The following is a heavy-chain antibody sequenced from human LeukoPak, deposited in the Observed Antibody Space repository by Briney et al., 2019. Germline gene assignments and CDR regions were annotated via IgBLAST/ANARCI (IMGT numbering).Heavy chain of an antibody. D-gene: IGHD3-22*01. J-gene: IGHJ4*02. CDR1: GGSFSGYY. CDR2: INHSGST. Sequence: PSETLSLTCAVYGGSFSGYYWSWIRQPPGKGLEWIGEINHSGSTNYNPSLKSRVTISVDTSKNQFSLKLSSVTAADTAVYYCARLPDPYYYDSSGYYPDYWGQGTLVTVSS. CDR3: ARLPDPYYYDSSGYYPDY. V-gene: IGHV4-34*01.